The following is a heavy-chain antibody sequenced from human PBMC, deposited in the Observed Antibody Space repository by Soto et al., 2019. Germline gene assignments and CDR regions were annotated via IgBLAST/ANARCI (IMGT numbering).Heavy chain of an antibody. CDR3: ARARGGLSVLTATYFDY. CDR1: GFTVSSNY. D-gene: IGHD2-21*02. J-gene: IGHJ4*02. V-gene: IGHV3-53*01. CDR2: IYSGGST. Sequence: EVQLVESGGGLIQPGGSLRLSCAASGFTVSSNYMTWVRQAPGKGLEWVSLIYSGGSTYYANSVKGRFTISRDNSKNTLYLQMNSLRAEDTAVYYCARARGGLSVLTATYFDYWGQGTLVTVSS.